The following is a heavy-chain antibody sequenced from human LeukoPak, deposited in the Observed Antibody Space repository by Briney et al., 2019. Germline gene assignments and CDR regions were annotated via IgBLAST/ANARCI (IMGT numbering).Heavy chain of an antibody. CDR2: IYSSGST. V-gene: IGHV4-4*08. J-gene: IGHJ4*02. CDR3: ARNPTTVILFDY. Sequence: SETLSLTCTVSGGSISGYYLTWIRQPPGKGLEWIGYIYSSGSTKYNPSLKSRVTISVDTSKNQFSLKLSSVTAADTAMYYCARNPTTVILFDYWGQGTLVTVSS. CDR1: GGSISGYY. D-gene: IGHD4-17*01.